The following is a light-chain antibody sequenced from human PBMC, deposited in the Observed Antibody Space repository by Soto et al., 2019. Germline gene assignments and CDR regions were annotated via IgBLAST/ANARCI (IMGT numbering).Light chain of an antibody. J-gene: IGKJ4*01. Sequence: EIGMTQSPATLSVSPGERATLSCRASQSVRDNLAWYQQKPGQTPRLLIYGASTRATGIPARFSGSGSGTEFTLTISSLQSEDFAIYYCQQYDNWPLTFGGGTKVEIK. CDR2: GAS. CDR3: QQYDNWPLT. CDR1: QSVRDN. V-gene: IGKV3-15*01.